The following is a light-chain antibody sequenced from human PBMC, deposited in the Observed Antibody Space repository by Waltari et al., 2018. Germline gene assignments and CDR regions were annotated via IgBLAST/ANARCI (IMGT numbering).Light chain of an antibody. CDR3: CSYSTGGSWM. CDR2: YVS. CDR1: SNTVCAYNL. V-gene: IGLV2-23*02. Sequence: QSALTQPVSVSGSPGQSVTISCTGTSNTVCAYNLASLFQPHPDQPPKLLFFYVSKRPSGVSNRFSGSKSGNTASLTISGLQTEDEADYYCCSYSTGGSWMFGGGTKLTVL. J-gene: IGLJ3*02.